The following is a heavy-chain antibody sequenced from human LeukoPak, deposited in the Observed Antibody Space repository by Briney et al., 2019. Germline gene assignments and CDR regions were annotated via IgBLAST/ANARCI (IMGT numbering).Heavy chain of an antibody. CDR2: ISSSGSTI. J-gene: IGHJ3*02. CDR3: ARAQYCGGDCHDAFDI. V-gene: IGHV3-48*03. CDR1: GFTFSSYE. D-gene: IGHD2-21*02. Sequence: RGSLRLSCAASGFTFSSYEMNWVRQAPGKGLEWVSYISSSGSTIYYADSVKGRFTISRDNAKNSLYLQMNSLRAEDTAVYYCARAQYCGGDCHDAFDIWGQGTMVTVSS.